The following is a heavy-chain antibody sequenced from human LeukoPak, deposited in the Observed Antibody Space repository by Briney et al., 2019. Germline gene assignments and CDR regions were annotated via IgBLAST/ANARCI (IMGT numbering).Heavy chain of an antibody. D-gene: IGHD6-13*01. V-gene: IGHV4-38-2*02. CDR2: INHSGNT. CDR3: ARKQGGQLVNTRRWFDP. Sequence: SETLSLTCTVSGYSISSDYYWSWIRQSPGKGLEWIGEINHSGNTYYNPSLKSRVTISLDTSKSQFSLKLTSVTAADTAVYYCARKQGGQLVNTRRWFDPWGQGTLVTVSS. J-gene: IGHJ5*02. CDR1: GYSISSDYY.